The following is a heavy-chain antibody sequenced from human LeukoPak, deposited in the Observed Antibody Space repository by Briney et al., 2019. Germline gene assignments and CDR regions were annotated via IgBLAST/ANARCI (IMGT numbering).Heavy chain of an antibody. D-gene: IGHD6-19*01. V-gene: IGHV3-49*04. CDR3: TRHGYSSGWRSGWFDP. Sequence: GGSLRLSCTASGFTFGDYAMSWVRQAPGKGLEWVGFIRSKAYGGTTEYAASVKGRFTISRDDSRSIAYLQMNSLKTEDTAVYYCTRHGYSSGWRSGWFDPWGQGTLVTVSS. CDR1: GFTFGDYA. CDR2: IRSKAYGGTT. J-gene: IGHJ5*02.